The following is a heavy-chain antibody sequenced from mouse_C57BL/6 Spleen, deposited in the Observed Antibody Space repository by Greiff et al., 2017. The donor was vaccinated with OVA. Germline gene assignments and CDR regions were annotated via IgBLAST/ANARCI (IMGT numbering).Heavy chain of an antibody. V-gene: IGHV1-18*01. J-gene: IGHJ2*01. CDR2: INPNNGGT. Sequence: VHVQQSGPELVKPGASVKIPCKASGYTFTDYYMDWVKQSHGKSLEWIGDINPNNGGTIYNQKFKGKATLTVDKSSSTAYMELRSQTSENTAVYYCARNLFDDWGQGTTLTVSS. CDR3: ARNLFDD. CDR1: GYTFTDYY.